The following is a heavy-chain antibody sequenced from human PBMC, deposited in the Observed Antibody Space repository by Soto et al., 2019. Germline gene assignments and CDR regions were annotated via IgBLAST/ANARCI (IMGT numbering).Heavy chain of an antibody. Sequence: GGSLRLSCAASGFTFSSYGMHWVRQAPGKGLEWVAVISYDGSNKYYADSVKGRFTISRDNSKNTLYLQMNSLRAEDTAVYYCAKDRITDYDFWSGPLYYYYGMDVWGQGTTVTVSS. D-gene: IGHD3-3*01. CDR3: AKDRITDYDFWSGPLYYYYGMDV. V-gene: IGHV3-30*18. CDR2: ISYDGSNK. J-gene: IGHJ6*02. CDR1: GFTFSSYG.